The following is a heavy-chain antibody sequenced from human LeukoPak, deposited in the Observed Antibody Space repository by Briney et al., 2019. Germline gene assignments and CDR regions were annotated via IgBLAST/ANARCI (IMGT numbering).Heavy chain of an antibody. CDR2: INHSGST. V-gene: IGHV4-34*10. D-gene: IGHD3-22*01. CDR1: GGSFSGYY. Sequence: SETLSLTCAVYGGSFSGYYWSWIRQPPGKGLEWIGEINHSGSTNYNPSLKSRVTMSIDTSKNQFSLKLSSVAAADTAIYYCARYSSSWYFDSWGQGTLVTVSS. CDR3: ARYSSSWYFDS. J-gene: IGHJ4*02.